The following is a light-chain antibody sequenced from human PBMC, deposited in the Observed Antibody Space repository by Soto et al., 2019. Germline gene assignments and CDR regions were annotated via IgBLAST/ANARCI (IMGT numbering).Light chain of an antibody. CDR3: SSYTSGSTPYV. CDR1: SRDVGAYDY. CDR2: DVT. Sequence: QSALTQPASVSGSPGQAITISCTGTSRDVGAYDYVSWFQQYPGKAPKLMIYDVTDRPSGVSDRFFGSKSGNTASLTISGLQAEDEADYYCSSYTSGSTPYVFGTGTKVTVL. J-gene: IGLJ1*01. V-gene: IGLV2-14*03.